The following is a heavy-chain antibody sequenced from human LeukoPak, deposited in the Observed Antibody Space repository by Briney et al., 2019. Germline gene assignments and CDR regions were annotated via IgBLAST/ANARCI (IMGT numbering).Heavy chain of an antibody. CDR3: ARVKYSSSSWGDYYYYYYMDV. CDR1: GGSISSSSYY. V-gene: IGHV4-39*07. J-gene: IGHJ6*03. CDR2: IYYSGST. Sequence: SETLSLTCTVSGGSISSSSYYWGWIRQPPGKGLEWIGSIYYSGSTYYNPSLKSRVTISVDTSKNQFSLKLSSVTAADTAVYYCARVKYSSSSWGDYYYYYYMDVCGKGTTVTVSS. D-gene: IGHD6-6*01.